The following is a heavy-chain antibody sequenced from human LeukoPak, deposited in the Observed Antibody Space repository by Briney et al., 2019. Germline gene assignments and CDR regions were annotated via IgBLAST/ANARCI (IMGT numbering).Heavy chain of an antibody. CDR3: VRDPGDDLAVTDF. J-gene: IGHJ4*02. CDR1: EFTFSNFW. Sequence: GGSLRLSRSASEFTFSNFWMSWVRQAPGKGLQYVSAIGSMGTATHYADSVKGRFTISRDNSKNMVYLQMGSLRPGDMGLYYCVRDPGDDLAVTDFWGQGTLVTVSS. CDR2: IGSMGTAT. D-gene: IGHD6-19*01. V-gene: IGHV3-64*02.